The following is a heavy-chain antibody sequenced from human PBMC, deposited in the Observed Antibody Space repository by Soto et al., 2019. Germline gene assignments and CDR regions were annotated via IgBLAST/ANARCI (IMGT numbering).Heavy chain of an antibody. CDR2: IHFGGTT. D-gene: IGHD4-17*01. CDR3: ARSDYGEFDS. J-gene: IGHJ4*02. CDR1: GGSMRNYF. Sequence: TSETLSLTCTVSGGSMRNYFWNWIRQAPGKGLEWIAYIHFGGTTNYNPSLKSRVAISMDMSKNRFSLKLNSVTAADTALYYCARSDYGEFDSWGQGALVTSPQ. V-gene: IGHV4-59*01.